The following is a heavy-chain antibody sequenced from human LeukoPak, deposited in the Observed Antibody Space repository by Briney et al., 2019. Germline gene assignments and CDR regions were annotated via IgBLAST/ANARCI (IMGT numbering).Heavy chain of an antibody. D-gene: IGHD3/OR15-3a*01. V-gene: IGHV3-9*01. CDR2: ISWNSGSI. CDR1: GFTFDDYA. J-gene: IGHJ3*02. CDR3: AKDTGLVGDACDI. Sequence: SLRLSCAASGFTFDDYAMHWVRQAPGKGLEWVSGISWNSGSIGYAESMKGRFTISRDNAKNSRYLQMSSLRAEDTALYYCAKDTGLVGDACDIWGQGTMVTVSS.